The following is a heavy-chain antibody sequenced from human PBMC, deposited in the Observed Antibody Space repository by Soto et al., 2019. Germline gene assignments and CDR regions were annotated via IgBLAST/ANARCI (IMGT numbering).Heavy chain of an antibody. V-gene: IGHV3-30-3*01. D-gene: IGHD3-22*01. J-gene: IGHJ4*01. CDR3: AKALSYYDSGASLMGGH. CDR2: ISSDGSNK. CDR1: GFTLSSYA. Sequence: PGGSLRLSCVGSGFTLSSYAVHWVRRAPGKGLEWVAVISSDGSNKYYADSVKGRFTISRDTSKSTVYLQMKSLRVEDSAVYYCAKALSYYDSGASLMGGHWGRGTQVTVSS.